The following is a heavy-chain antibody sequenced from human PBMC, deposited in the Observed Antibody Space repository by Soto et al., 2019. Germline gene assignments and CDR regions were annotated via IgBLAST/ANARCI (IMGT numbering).Heavy chain of an antibody. Sequence: SVKVSCKASGGTFSSYAISWVRQAPGQGLEWMGGIIPIFGTANYAQKFQGRVTITADESTSTAYMELSSLRSEDTAVYYCARANYYDSSGYYSYYFDYWGQGTLVTVSS. V-gene: IGHV1-69*13. CDR1: GGTFSSYA. CDR2: IIPIFGTA. D-gene: IGHD3-22*01. J-gene: IGHJ4*02. CDR3: ARANYYDSSGYYSYYFDY.